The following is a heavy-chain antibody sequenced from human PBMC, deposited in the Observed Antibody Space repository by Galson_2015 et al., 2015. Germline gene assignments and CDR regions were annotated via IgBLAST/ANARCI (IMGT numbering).Heavy chain of an antibody. CDR1: EFTLSSFW. Sequence: SLRLSCAASEFTLSSFWVSWIRQAPGKGLEWVGNIKGDGSVKQYVDSVEGRFTISRDNAKKSVYLQIKSLRAEDTAIYYCARQGNYAFDIWGRGTMVTVSS. J-gene: IGHJ3*02. CDR3: ARQGNYAFDI. V-gene: IGHV3-7*03. CDR2: IKGDGSVK.